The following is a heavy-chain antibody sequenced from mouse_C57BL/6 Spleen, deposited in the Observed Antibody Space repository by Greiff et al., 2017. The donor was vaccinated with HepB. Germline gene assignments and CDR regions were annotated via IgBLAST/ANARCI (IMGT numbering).Heavy chain of an antibody. CDR1: SYTFTSYW. Sequence: QVQLQQSGAELAKPGASVKLSCKASSYTFTSYWMHWVKQRPGQGLEWIGYINPSSGYTKYNQKFKDKATLTADKSSSTAYMQLSSLTYEDSAVYYCARSYYDYDRGYYAMDYWGQGTSVTVSS. J-gene: IGHJ4*01. CDR3: ARSYYDYDRGYYAMDY. CDR2: INPSSGYT. V-gene: IGHV1-7*01. D-gene: IGHD2-4*01.